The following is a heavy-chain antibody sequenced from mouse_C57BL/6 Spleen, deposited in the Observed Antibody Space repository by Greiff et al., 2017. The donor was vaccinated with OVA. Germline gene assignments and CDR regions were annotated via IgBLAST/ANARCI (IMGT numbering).Heavy chain of an antibody. CDR2: INPNNGGT. CDR1: GYTFTDYN. Sequence: EVQLQQSGPELVKPGASVKLPCKASGYTFTDYNMGWVKQSHGKSLEWIGDINPNNGGTIYNQKFKGKATLTVDKSSSTAYMELRSLTSEDTAVYYCASGIYDGYYGFAYWGQGTLVTVSA. J-gene: IGHJ3*01. D-gene: IGHD2-3*01. V-gene: IGHV1-18*01. CDR3: ASGIYDGYYGFAY.